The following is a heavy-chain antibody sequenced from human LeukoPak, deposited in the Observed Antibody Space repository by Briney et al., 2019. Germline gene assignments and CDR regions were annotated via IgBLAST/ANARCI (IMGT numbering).Heavy chain of an antibody. V-gene: IGHV3-20*04. CDR2: INWNGGST. CDR1: GFTFDDYG. J-gene: IGHJ4*02. Sequence: GGSLRLSCAASGFTFDDYGMSWVRQAPGKGLEWVSGINWNGGSTGYADSVKGRFTISRDNAKNSLYLQMNSLRAEDTALYYCARTYYDILPGYPPRGYFDYWGQGTLVTVSS. D-gene: IGHD3-9*01. CDR3: ARTYYDILPGYPPRGYFDY.